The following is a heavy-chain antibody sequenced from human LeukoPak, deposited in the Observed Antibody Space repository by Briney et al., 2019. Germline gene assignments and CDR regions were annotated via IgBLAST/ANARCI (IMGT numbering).Heavy chain of an antibody. V-gene: IGHV3-48*04. J-gene: IGHJ4*02. D-gene: IGHD5-24*01. CDR2: ISSSSSTI. CDR1: GFTFSSYS. CDR3: ASSRDNFDY. Sequence: GGSLRLSCAASGFTFSSYSMNWVRQAPGKGLEWVSYISSSSSTIYYADSVRGRFTISRDNANNSLYLHLNSLRAEDTAVYYCASSRDNFDYWGQGTLVTVSS.